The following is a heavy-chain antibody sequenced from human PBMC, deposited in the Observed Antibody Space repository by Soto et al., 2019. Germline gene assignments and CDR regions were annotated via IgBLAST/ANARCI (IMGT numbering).Heavy chain of an antibody. CDR1: GGTFSSYA. D-gene: IGHD3-22*01. J-gene: IGHJ4*02. CDR2: IIPIFGTA. V-gene: IGHV1-69*12. CDR3: ARGDTMIVLGGLGYFDY. Sequence: QVQLVQSGAEVKKPGSSVKVSCKASGGTFSSYAISWVRQAPGQGLEWMGGIIPIFGTANYAQKFQGRATMTAXXSXSXXNMELRSVRSEDTAVYYCARGDTMIVLGGLGYFDYWGQGTLVTVSS.